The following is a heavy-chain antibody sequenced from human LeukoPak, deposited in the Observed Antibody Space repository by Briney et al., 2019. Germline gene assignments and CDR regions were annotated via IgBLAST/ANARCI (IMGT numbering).Heavy chain of an antibody. CDR2: IYHSGST. J-gene: IGHJ4*02. Sequence: PSETLALTCAVSGGSISSSNWWSWVRQPPGKGLEWIGEIYHSGSTNYNPSLKSRVTISVDTSKNQFSLKLSSVTAADTAVYYCARGRRFVFWSGYLVYWGQGTLVTVSS. V-gene: IGHV4-4*02. CDR3: ARGRRFVFWSGYLVY. CDR1: GGSISSSNW. D-gene: IGHD3-3*01.